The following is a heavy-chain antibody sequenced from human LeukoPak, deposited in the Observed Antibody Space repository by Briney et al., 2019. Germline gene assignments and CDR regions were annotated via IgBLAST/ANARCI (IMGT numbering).Heavy chain of an antibody. CDR2: ISSSGSTI. V-gene: IGHV3-11*01. Sequence: PGGSLRLSWAASGFTFSDYYMSWIRQAPGKGLEWVSYISSSGSTIYYADSVKGRFTISRDNAKNSLYLQMNSLRAEDTAVYYCARDRYCSSTSCSYYYYGMDVWGQGTTVTVSS. J-gene: IGHJ6*02. D-gene: IGHD2-2*01. CDR3: ARDRYCSSTSCSYYYYGMDV. CDR1: GFTFSDYY.